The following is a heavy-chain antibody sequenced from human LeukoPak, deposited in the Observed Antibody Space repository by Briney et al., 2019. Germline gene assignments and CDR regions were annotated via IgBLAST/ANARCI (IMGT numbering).Heavy chain of an antibody. CDR3: ARDGFGTGSN. Sequence: GRSLRLSCAASGFTFSSYAMHWVRQAPGKGLEWVANIKQDGSEKNYVDSVKGRFIISRDNAKNSLYLQMNTPRADDTAVYYCARDGFGTGSNWGQGTLVTVSS. CDR1: GFTFSSYA. V-gene: IGHV3-7*03. J-gene: IGHJ4*02. CDR2: IKQDGSEK. D-gene: IGHD3-10*01.